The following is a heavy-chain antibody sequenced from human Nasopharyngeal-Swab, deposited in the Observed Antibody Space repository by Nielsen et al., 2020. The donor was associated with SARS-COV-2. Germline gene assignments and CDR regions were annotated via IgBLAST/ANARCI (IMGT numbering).Heavy chain of an antibody. CDR1: GGSFSGYY. CDR3: ARPSGGAFDI. CDR2: INHSGST. V-gene: IGHV4-34*01. Sequence: SETLSLTCAVYGGSFSGYYWSWIRQPPGKGLEWIGEINHSGSTNYNPSLKSRVTISVDKSKNQFSLKLSSVTAADTAVYYCARPSGGAFDIWGQGTMVTVSS. J-gene: IGHJ3*02.